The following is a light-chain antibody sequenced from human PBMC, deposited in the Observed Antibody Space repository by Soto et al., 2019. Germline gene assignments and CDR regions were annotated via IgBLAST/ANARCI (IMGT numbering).Light chain of an antibody. CDR1: RSDVGGYNY. CDR2: DVS. CDR3: SSYTSSSTYV. Sequence: QSVLTQPASVSGSPGQSVTISCTGTRSDVGGYNYFSWYQPHPGKGPKLMIYDVSNRPSGVSNRFSGSKSGNTASLTISGLQAEDEAAYYCSSYTSSSTYVFGTGTKVTVL. J-gene: IGLJ1*01. V-gene: IGLV2-14*01.